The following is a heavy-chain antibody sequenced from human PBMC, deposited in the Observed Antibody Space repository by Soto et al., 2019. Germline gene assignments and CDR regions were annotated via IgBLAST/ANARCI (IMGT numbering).Heavy chain of an antibody. CDR3: ARDIAAASSLPFDP. V-gene: IGHV3-33*01. J-gene: IGHJ5*02. Sequence: VGSLRLSCAASGFTFSSYGMHWVRQAPGKGLEWVAVIWYDGSNKYYADSVKGRFTISRDNSKNTLYLQMNSLRAEDTAVYYCARDIAAASSLPFDPWGQGTLVTVSS. CDR2: IWYDGSNK. CDR1: GFTFSSYG. D-gene: IGHD6-13*01.